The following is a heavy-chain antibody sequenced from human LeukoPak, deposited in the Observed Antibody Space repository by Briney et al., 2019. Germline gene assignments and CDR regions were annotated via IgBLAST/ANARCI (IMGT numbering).Heavy chain of an antibody. V-gene: IGHV1-69*05. CDR3: ARYSYQLLDNHDAFDI. Sequence: SVKVSCKASGGTFSSYAISWVRQAPGQGLEWMGGIIPIFGTANYAQKLQGRVTMTTDTSTSTAYMELRSLRSDDTAVYYCARYSYQLLDNHDAFDIWGQGTMVTVSS. CDR1: GGTFSSYA. CDR2: IIPIFGTA. J-gene: IGHJ3*02. D-gene: IGHD2-2*01.